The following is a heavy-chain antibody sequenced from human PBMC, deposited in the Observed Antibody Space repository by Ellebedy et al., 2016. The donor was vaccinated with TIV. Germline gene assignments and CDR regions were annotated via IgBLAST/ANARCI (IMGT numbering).Heavy chain of an antibody. CDR2: IYQDGSDT. D-gene: IGHD4-17*01. Sequence: GESLKISCAASGFSFRNYWMGWLRQAPGKGLEWVANIYQDGSDTYYVDSVKGRFTISRDNAKNSLYLQMNSLRVDDTAVYFCARRGSYGDYAVQVNNWFASWGQGTLVTVSS. CDR3: ARRGSYGDYAVQVNNWFAS. J-gene: IGHJ5*01. CDR1: GFSFRNYW. V-gene: IGHV3-7*01.